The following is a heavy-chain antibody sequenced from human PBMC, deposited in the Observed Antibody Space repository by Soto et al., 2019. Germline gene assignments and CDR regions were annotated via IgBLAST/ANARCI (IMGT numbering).Heavy chain of an antibody. CDR3: ARDGPPLDY. J-gene: IGHJ4*02. V-gene: IGHV1-18*01. Sequence: ASVKVSCKASGYTFSSYGISWVRQAPGQGLEWMGWISAYNGNKNYAQKLQGRVTMTTDTSTSTADMDLRSLRSDDTAVYYCARDGPPLDYWGQGTLVTVSS. CDR1: GYTFSSYG. CDR2: ISAYNGNK.